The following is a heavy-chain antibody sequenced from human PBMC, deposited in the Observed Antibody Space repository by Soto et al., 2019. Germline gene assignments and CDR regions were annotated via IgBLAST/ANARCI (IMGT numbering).Heavy chain of an antibody. D-gene: IGHD5-18*01. V-gene: IGHV6-1*01. CDR3: ARDEDTAMVKYYYYGMDV. CDR2: TYYRSKWYN. Sequence: SQTLSLTCAISGDSVSSNSAAWNWIRQSPSRGLEWLGRTYYRSKWYNDYAVSVKSRITINPDTSKNQFSLQLNSVTPEDTAVYYCARDEDTAMVKYYYYGMDVWGQGTTVTVSS. J-gene: IGHJ6*02. CDR1: GDSVSSNSAA.